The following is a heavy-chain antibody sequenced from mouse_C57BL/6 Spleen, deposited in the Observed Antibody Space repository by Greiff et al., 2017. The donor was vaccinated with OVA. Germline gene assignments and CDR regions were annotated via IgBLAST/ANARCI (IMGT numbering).Heavy chain of an antibody. D-gene: IGHD2-4*01. CDR2: IWSGGST. CDR3: ARNGGVDYPYWYFDV. J-gene: IGHJ1*03. CDR1: GFSLTSYG. Sequence: QVHVKQSGPGLVQPSQSLSITCTASGFSLTSYGVHWVRQSPGKGLEWLGVIWSGGSTNYNAAFISRLSISKDNSKSQVFIKMNSLQASDTAIYYCARNGGVDYPYWYFDVWGTGTTVTVSS. V-gene: IGHV2-2*02.